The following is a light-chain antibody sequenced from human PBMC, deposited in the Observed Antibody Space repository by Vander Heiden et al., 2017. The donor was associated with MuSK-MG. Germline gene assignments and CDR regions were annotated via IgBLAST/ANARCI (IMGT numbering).Light chain of an antibody. CDR1: QGINTY. CDR2: AAS. CDR3: QQGQLYVRIR. Sequence: DIQFTQSPYFLSASVGDRVSITCRASQGINTYLAWYQQKPGKVPNLLIYAASTLQTGVPSRSSGPGPGTEFTLTISSPHLEDSAPYYCQQGQLYVRIRFGQERQLEIK. V-gene: IGKV1-9*01. J-gene: IGKJ5*01.